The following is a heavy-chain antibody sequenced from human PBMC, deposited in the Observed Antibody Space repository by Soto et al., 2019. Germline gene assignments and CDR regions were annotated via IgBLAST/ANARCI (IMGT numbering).Heavy chain of an antibody. CDR3: ARRRYGSGSSNTLGVFDY. J-gene: IGHJ4*02. Sequence: SETLSLTCTVSGGSISSYYWSWIRQPPGKGLEWIGYIYYSGSTNYNPSLKSRVTISVDTSKNQFSLKLSSVTAADTAVYYCARRRYGSGSSNTLGVFDYWGQGTLVTVSS. D-gene: IGHD3-10*01. CDR2: IYYSGST. V-gene: IGHV4-59*08. CDR1: GGSISSYY.